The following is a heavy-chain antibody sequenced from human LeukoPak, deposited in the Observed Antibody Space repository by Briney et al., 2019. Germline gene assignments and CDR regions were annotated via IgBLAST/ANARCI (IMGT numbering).Heavy chain of an antibody. V-gene: IGHV3-23*01. CDR3: AREKIHFDSSGDYFDYYFYMDV. CDR1: GFSFSSYA. D-gene: IGHD3-22*01. Sequence: GGSLRLSCGASGFSFSSYAMSWFRQAPGKGLEWVSGISGSDGSTNYADSVKGRFTISRENSKNTLFLQMNSLRAEDTAVYYCAREKIHFDSSGDYFDYYFYMDVWGKGTTVTISS. CDR2: ISGSDGST. J-gene: IGHJ6*03.